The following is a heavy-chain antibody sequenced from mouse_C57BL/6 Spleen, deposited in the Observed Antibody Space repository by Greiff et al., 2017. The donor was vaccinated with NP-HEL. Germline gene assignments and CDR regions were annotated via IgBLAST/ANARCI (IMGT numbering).Heavy chain of an antibody. CDR1: GFNIKDDY. CDR3: TTGQATDYYAMDY. D-gene: IGHD3-2*02. CDR2: IDPENGDT. Sequence: VQLQQSGAELVRPGASVKLSCTASGFNIKDDYMHWVKQRPEQGLEWIGWIDPENGDTEYASKFQGKATITADTSSNTAYLQLSSLTSEDTAVYYCTTGQATDYYAMDYWGQGTSVTVSS. J-gene: IGHJ4*01. V-gene: IGHV14-4*01.